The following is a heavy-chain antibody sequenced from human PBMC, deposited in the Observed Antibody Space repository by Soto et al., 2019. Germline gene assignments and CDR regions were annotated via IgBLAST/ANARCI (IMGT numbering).Heavy chain of an antibody. CDR2: IRTYNNYT. CDR1: GYTFTAYA. CDR3: AREYSSSSFGS. V-gene: IGHV1-18*01. Sequence: QVQLVQSGPEMKKPGASVKVSCKTSGYTFTAYAVSWVRQAPGQGLEWMGTIRTYNNYTNYAQSLQGILSMTADTSSSTAYMELRSLRADDTAVYYCAREYSSSSFGSWGQGTLVTVSS. D-gene: IGHD6-6*01. J-gene: IGHJ4*02.